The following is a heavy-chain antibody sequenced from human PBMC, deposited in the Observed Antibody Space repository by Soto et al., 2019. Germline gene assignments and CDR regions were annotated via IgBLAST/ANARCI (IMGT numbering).Heavy chain of an antibody. D-gene: IGHD3-10*01. J-gene: IGHJ6*02. CDR1: GGSFSGYY. V-gene: IGHV4-34*01. CDR3: ARGKRITMVRGVTSYGMDV. CDR2: INHSRST. Sequence: PSETLSLTCAVHGGSFSGYYWSWIRQPPGKGLEWIGEINHSRSTNYNPSLKSRVTISVDTSKNQFSLKLSSVTAADTAVYYCARGKRITMVRGVTSYGMDVWGQGTTVTVSS.